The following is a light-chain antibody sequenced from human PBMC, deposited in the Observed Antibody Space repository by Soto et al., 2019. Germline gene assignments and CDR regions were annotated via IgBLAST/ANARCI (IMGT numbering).Light chain of an antibody. CDR2: EVS. V-gene: IGLV2-14*01. Sequence: QSALTQPASVSGSPGQSITISCTGTSSDVGGYIYVSWYQQHPGKAPKLMIYEVSNRPSGVSNRFSGSKSGNTASLTISGLQAEDEADYYCSSYTSSTHVVFGGGTKVTVL. J-gene: IGLJ2*01. CDR3: SSYTSSTHVV. CDR1: SSDVGGYIY.